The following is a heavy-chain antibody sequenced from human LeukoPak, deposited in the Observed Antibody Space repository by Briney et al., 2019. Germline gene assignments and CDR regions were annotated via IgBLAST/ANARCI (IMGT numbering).Heavy chain of an antibody. CDR3: ARHWGDTNWFDP. Sequence: PSETLSLTCAVSGYSISSGYYWGWIRQPPGKGLEWIGSIYHSGSTYYNPSLKSRDTISVDTSKNQYSLKLSSVTAADTAVYYCARHWGDTNWFDPWGQGTLVTVSS. CDR2: IYHSGST. CDR1: GYSISSGYY. J-gene: IGHJ5*02. D-gene: IGHD1-26*01. V-gene: IGHV4-38-2*01.